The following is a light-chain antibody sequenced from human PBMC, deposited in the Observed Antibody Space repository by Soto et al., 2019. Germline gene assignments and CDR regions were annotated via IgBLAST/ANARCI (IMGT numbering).Light chain of an antibody. V-gene: IGLV2-14*01. Sequence: HSALTQPASVSGSPGQSITISCTGTTSDVGGHNYVSWYQQHQGRVPKLMIYEVGNRPSGVSNRFSGSKSGNTASLTISGLQTEDEADYYCSSYTSSSTYVFGTGTKVTVL. CDR2: EVG. CDR3: SSYTSSSTYV. CDR1: TSDVGGHNY. J-gene: IGLJ1*01.